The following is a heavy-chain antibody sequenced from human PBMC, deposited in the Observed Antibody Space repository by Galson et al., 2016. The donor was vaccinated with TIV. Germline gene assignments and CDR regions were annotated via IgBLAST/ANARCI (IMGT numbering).Heavy chain of an antibody. V-gene: IGHV3-30*04. D-gene: IGHD3-9*01. CDR3: ARPASLGYFDWLPPDS. CDR2: ISYDGSHK. J-gene: IGHJ4*02. CDR1: GLIFSSSA. Sequence: SLRLSCAGSGLIFSSSAVHWVRQAPGKGLVWLAIISYDGSHKNYGDSVKGRFTVSRDNSENTVFLQMNNLRSDDTAVYYCARPASLGYFDWLPPDSWGQGTLVTVSS.